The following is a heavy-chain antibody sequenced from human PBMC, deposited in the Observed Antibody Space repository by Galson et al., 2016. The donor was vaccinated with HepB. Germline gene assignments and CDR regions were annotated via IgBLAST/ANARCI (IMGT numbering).Heavy chain of an antibody. V-gene: IGHV3-48*04. CDR2: ISSSSIAI. CDR3: ASGGSGSHPNQHYFYYYALDV. CDR1: GSTFNSYS. Sequence: SLRLSCAASGSTFNSYSMNWVRLAPGKGLEWVSYISSSSIAIYYADSVKGRFTISRDNAKNSLYLQMNSLRAEATAVYYCASGGSGSHPNQHYFYYYALDVWGIGATVTVSS. D-gene: IGHD3-10*01. J-gene: IGHJ6*04.